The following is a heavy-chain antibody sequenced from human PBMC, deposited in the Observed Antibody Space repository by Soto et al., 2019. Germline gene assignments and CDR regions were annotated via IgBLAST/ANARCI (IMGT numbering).Heavy chain of an antibody. V-gene: IGHV4-38-2*01. D-gene: IGHD4-17*01. CDR2: IYHSGST. Sequence: SETLSLTCAVSGYSISSGYYWGWIRQPPGKGLEWIGSIYHSGSTYYNPSLKSRVTISVDTSKNQFSLKLSSVTAADTAVYYCAGARYGGNSNGWDYWGQGTLVTVSS. J-gene: IGHJ4*02. CDR3: AGARYGGNSNGWDY. CDR1: GYSISSGYY.